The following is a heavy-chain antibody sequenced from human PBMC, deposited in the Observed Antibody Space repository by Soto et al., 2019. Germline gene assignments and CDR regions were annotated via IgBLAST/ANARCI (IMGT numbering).Heavy chain of an antibody. D-gene: IGHD6-19*01. J-gene: IGHJ4*02. CDR3: ARDRSMGIAVAGIGY. Sequence: QVQLVQSGAEVKKPGASVKVSCKASGYTFKSYGITWVRQAPGQGLEWMGWISPWNGNTNYAQKLQGRVTMTTDTSTSTAYMELRSLRSDDTALYYCARDRSMGIAVAGIGYWGQGTLVTVSS. CDR2: ISPWNGNT. V-gene: IGHV1-18*01. CDR1: GYTFKSYG.